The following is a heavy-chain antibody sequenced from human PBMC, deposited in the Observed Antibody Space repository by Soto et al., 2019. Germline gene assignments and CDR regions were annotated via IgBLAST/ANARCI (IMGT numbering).Heavy chain of an antibody. J-gene: IGHJ6*03. CDR2: INHSGST. Sequence: SETLSLTCAVYGGSFSGYYWSWIRQPPGKGLEWIGEINHSGSTNYNPSLKSRVTISVDTSKNQFSLKLSSVTAADTAVYYCARVNKCSSTSCYITTRHYYYYMDVWGKGTTVTVSS. D-gene: IGHD2-2*02. CDR3: ARVNKCSSTSCYITTRHYYYYMDV. CDR1: GGSFSGYY. V-gene: IGHV4-34*01.